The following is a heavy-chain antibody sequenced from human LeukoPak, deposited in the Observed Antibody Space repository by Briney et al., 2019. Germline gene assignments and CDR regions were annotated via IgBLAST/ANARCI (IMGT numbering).Heavy chain of an antibody. CDR3: ARQGPNWQWLNWFDP. CDR1: GYSFTSYW. Sequence: GESLKISCKGSGYSFTSYWIGWVRQMPGKGLEWMGIIYPGDSDTRYSPSLQGQVTISADKSISTAYLQWSSLKASDTAMYYCARQGPNWQWLNWFDPWGQGTLVTVSS. CDR2: IYPGDSDT. J-gene: IGHJ5*02. D-gene: IGHD6-19*01. V-gene: IGHV5-51*01.